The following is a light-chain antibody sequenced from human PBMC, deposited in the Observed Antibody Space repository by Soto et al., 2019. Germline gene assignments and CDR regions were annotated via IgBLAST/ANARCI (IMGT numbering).Light chain of an antibody. CDR3: QQRRNWPPLT. CDR2: DAS. CDR1: QSVSFY. J-gene: IGKJ4*01. V-gene: IGKV3-11*01. Sequence: EIVLTQSPATLSLSPGERATLSCRASQSVSFYLAWYQQKPGQAPRLLIYDASNRATGIPARFSGSGSGTDFTLTISSLEPEDFAVYYGQQRRNWPPLTFGGGTKVEIK.